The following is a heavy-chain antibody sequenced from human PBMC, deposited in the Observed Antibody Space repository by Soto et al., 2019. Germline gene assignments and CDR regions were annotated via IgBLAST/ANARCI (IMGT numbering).Heavy chain of an antibody. CDR1: GFSFSTYS. CDR3: ARGGSSSDNGMDV. D-gene: IGHD6-6*01. Sequence: GGSLRLSCAASGFSFSTYSMNWVRQAPGKGLEWVSYISSRSYTIYYIDSVKGRFTVSRDNAKSSLYLQMNSLRDEDTAVYYCARGGSSSDNGMDVWGQRTTVTVSS. J-gene: IGHJ6*02. V-gene: IGHV3-48*02. CDR2: ISSRSYTI.